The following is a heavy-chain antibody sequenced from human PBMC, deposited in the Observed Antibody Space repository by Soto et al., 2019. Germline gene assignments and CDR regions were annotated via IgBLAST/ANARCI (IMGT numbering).Heavy chain of an antibody. D-gene: IGHD3-22*01. CDR1: AGSLRRGGYY. CDR3: ARVDYDNGWACGS. Sequence: HSXIMSLTCPVPAGSLRRGGYYGRWNPPHPGKGLEWIWYIYYSGSTYYNPSLKSRVTISVDTSKNQFSLKLSSVTAADTAVYYCARVDYDNGWACGSWCQGTMVTVSS. V-gene: IGHV4-31*03. J-gene: IGHJ3*01. CDR2: IYYSGST.